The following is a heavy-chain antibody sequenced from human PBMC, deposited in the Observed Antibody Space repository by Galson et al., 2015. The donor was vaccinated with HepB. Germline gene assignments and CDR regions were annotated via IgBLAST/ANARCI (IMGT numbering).Heavy chain of an antibody. J-gene: IGHJ2*01. CDR2: ILESGGST. Sequence: SLRLSCAASRFTFSSYAMTWVRQSPGKGLEWVSSILESGGSTYYADSVKGRFTISRDNSKDTLYLHMNSLRAEDTAVYYCAKDRGGYVWYFDLWGRGSLVTVSS. D-gene: IGHD3-16*01. V-gene: IGHV3-23*01. CDR1: RFTFSSYA. CDR3: AKDRGGYVWYFDL.